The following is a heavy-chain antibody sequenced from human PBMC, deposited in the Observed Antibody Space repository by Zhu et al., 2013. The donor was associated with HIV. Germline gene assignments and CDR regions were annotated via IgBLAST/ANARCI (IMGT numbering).Heavy chain of an antibody. Sequence: VQLVESGGGVVQPGRSLRLSCAASGFTFSSYGMHWVRQAPGKGLEWVAVISYDGSNKYYADSVKGRFTISRDNAKNSLFLQMNSLRAEDTAVYFCARDAHLHSSSNWGQGILVTVSS. J-gene: IGHJ1*01. CDR3: ARDAHLHSSSN. CDR2: ISYDGSNK. V-gene: IGHV3-30*03. CDR1: GFTFSSYG. D-gene: IGHD1-26*01.